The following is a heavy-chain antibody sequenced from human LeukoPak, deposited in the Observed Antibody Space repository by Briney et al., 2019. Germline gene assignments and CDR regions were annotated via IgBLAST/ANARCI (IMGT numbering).Heavy chain of an antibody. CDR3: ARAGSAVALGFDY. CDR1: GYTFSGHY. Sequence: DSVKVSCKASGYTFSGHYMHWVRQAPGQGLEWMGWINPNSGGTNYAQKFQGRVTMTRDTSISTAYMELSRLRSDDTAVYYCARAGSAVALGFDYWGQGALVTVSS. D-gene: IGHD6-19*01. J-gene: IGHJ4*02. V-gene: IGHV1-2*02. CDR2: INPNSGGT.